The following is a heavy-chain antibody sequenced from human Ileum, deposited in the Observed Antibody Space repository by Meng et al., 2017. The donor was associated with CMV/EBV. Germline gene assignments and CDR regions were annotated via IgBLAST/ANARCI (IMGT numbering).Heavy chain of an antibody. V-gene: IGHV4-34*01. CDR1: GGSFSGYY. J-gene: IGHJ6*02. Sequence: SETLSLTCAVYGGSFSGYYWSWIRQPPGKGLEWIGEINHSGSTNYNPSLKSRVSISVDTSKNQFSLKLSSVTAADTAVYYCARGGPKSDFCSGQIYYYYYGMDVWGQGTTVTVSS. CDR2: INHSGST. D-gene: IGHD3-3*01. CDR3: ARGGPKSDFCSGQIYYYYYGMDV.